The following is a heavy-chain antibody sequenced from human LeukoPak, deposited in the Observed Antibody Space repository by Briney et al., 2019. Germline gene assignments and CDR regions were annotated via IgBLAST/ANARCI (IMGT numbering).Heavy chain of an antibody. V-gene: IGHV3-74*01. J-gene: IGHJ4*02. CDR2: INSGGTVT. CDR3: ARTYDSSGYYKPYYFDY. D-gene: IGHD3-22*01. CDR1: GFTFSDFW. Sequence: PGGSLRLSCAASGFTFSDFWMHWVRQAPGKGLVWVSRINSGGTVTNYADSVKGRLTISRDNAKNTLYLQMNSLRAEDTAVYYCARTYDSSGYYKPYYFDYWGQGTLVTVSS.